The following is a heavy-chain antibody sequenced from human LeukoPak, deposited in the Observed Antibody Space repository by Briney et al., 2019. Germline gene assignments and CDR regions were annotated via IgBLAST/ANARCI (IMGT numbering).Heavy chain of an antibody. V-gene: IGHV4-39*01. Sequence: SETLSLTCTVSGGSISSGTYYWGWVRQPPGKGLEWIGSIYYSGSTSYNPSLKSRVTISVDASKNQFSLKLDSVTAADTAVYYCARNASDSGTSYFDYWGQGTLVTVSS. CDR1: GGSISSGTYY. CDR2: IYYSGST. J-gene: IGHJ4*02. D-gene: IGHD1-26*01. CDR3: ARNASDSGTSYFDY.